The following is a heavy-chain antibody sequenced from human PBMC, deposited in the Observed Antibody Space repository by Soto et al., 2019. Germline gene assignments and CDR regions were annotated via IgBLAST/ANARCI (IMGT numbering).Heavy chain of an antibody. Sequence: GASVKVSCKASGYTFTAYTIHWVRQAPGQSLEWMGWINAGNGDTKSSQRFQGRVTLTTDTSATTSYMELNTLTSEDTAVYCCARVRDRFEGGCFDSWGQGTLVTVSS. V-gene: IGHV1-3*01. J-gene: IGHJ4*02. CDR2: INAGNGDT. CDR3: ARVRDRFEGGCFDS. CDR1: GYTFTAYT. D-gene: IGHD3-10*01.